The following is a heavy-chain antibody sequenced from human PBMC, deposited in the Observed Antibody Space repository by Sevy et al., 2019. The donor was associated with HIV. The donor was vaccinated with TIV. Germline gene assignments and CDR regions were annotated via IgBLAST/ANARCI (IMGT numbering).Heavy chain of an antibody. V-gene: IGHV3-23*01. CDR1: GFTFSSYA. J-gene: IGHJ1*01. Sequence: GGSLRLSCAASGFTFSSYAMSWVRQAPGKGLEWVSAISGSGGSTYYADSVKGRFTISRDNSKNTLYLQMNSLRAEDTAVYYCAEWGRGYYLLQCRYFQHWGQGTLVTVSS. D-gene: IGHD3-22*01. CDR2: ISGSGGST. CDR3: AEWGRGYYLLQCRYFQH.